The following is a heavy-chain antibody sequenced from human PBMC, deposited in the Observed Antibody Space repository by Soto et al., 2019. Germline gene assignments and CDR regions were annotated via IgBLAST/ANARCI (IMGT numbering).Heavy chain of an antibody. CDR1: GYSFTSHY. Sequence: ASVKVSCKAIGYSFTSHYMHWVRQAPGQGLEWMGWISGYNGNTNYAERLQGRVTMTTDTSTSTAYMELKSLRYDDTAVYYCAREGQLGYWGQGTPVTVSS. V-gene: IGHV1-18*04. CDR3: AREGQLGY. D-gene: IGHD6-6*01. J-gene: IGHJ4*02. CDR2: ISGYNGNT.